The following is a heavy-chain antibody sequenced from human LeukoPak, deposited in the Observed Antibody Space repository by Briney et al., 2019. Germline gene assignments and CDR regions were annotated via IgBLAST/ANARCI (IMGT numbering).Heavy chain of an antibody. CDR3: ARLVGASWFDS. CDR2: INHSGST. J-gene: IGHJ5*01. CDR1: GGSFSGYY. Sequence: SETLSLTCAVYGGSFSGYYWSWIRQPPGKGLEWIGEINHSGSTNYNPSLKSRVTISVDTSKNQFSLKLSSVTAADTAVYYCARLVGASWFDSWGQGTLVTVSS. D-gene: IGHD1-26*01. V-gene: IGHV4-34*01.